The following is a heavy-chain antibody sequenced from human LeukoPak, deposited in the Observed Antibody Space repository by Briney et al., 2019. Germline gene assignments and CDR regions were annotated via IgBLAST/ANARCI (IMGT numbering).Heavy chain of an antibody. CDR1: GGSISSYY. CDR3: ARGENVDIVATKYYYYYYGMDV. J-gene: IGHJ6*02. Sequence: PSETLSLTCTVPGGSISSYYWSWIRQPPGKGLEWIGYIYYSGSTNYNPSLKSRVTISVDTSKDQFSLKLSSVTAADTAVYYCARGENVDIVATKYYYYYYGMDVWGQGTTVTVSS. V-gene: IGHV4-59*08. D-gene: IGHD5-12*01. CDR2: IYYSGST.